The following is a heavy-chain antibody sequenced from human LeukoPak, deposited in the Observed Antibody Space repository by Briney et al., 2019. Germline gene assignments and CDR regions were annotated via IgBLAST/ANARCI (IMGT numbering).Heavy chain of an antibody. V-gene: IGHV4-38-2*02. CDR1: AYSISSGYY. CDR3: ARDPAIFDAFDI. Sequence: SETLSLTCTVSAYSISSGYYWGWIRRPPGKGLEWIGSIYHSGTTSYNPSHKSRVTISVDTSKNQFSLKLSSVTAADTAVYYCARDPAIFDAFDIWGQGTMVTVSS. D-gene: IGHD3-3*01. CDR2: IYHSGTT. J-gene: IGHJ3*02.